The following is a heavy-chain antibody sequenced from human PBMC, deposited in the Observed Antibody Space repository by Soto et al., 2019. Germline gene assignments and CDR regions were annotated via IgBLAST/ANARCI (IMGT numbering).Heavy chain of an antibody. CDR1: RGSIDNVYW. CDR3: ARLIGNSWLDS. CDR2: TSHDGVT. Sequence: SETLSLTCAVSRGSIDNVYWWSWVRQSPGKGLEWIGETSHDGVTNYNPSLEGRVTINPDTSNNQLSLQLNSVTPDDTAVYYCARLIGNSWLDSWGQGTLVTVSS. V-gene: IGHV4-4*02. D-gene: IGHD2-8*01. J-gene: IGHJ5*01.